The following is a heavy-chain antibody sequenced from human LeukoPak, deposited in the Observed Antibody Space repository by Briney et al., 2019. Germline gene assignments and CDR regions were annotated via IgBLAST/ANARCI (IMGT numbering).Heavy chain of an antibody. J-gene: IGHJ4*02. CDR1: GGSISSGGYY. Sequence: SETLSLTCTVSGGSISSGGYYWSWIRQHPGRGLEWIGYTYYSGSTYYNPSLKSRVTISVDTSKNQFSLKLSSVTAADTAVYYCSGGDGYKNSYWGQGTLVTVSS. CDR2: TYYSGST. D-gene: IGHD5-24*01. CDR3: SGGDGYKNSY. V-gene: IGHV4-31*03.